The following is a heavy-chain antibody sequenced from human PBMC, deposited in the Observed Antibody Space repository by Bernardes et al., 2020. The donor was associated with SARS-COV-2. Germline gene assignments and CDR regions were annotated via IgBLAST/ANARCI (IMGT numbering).Heavy chain of an antibody. J-gene: IGHJ6*01. V-gene: IGHV4-59*08. CDR2: IYNSGPT. D-gene: IGHD2-8*01. Sequence: SETLSLTCTVSGGSNQSYYWSWIRQPPGKALEWIGYIYNSGPTHYNPSLKSRVTIAIDTSKNQFSLKLSSVTAADTAVYYCARHARDCTRSVCQTYDYYAMDVWGPGTTVTVSS. CDR1: GGSNQSYY. CDR3: ARHARDCTRSVCQTYDYYAMDV.